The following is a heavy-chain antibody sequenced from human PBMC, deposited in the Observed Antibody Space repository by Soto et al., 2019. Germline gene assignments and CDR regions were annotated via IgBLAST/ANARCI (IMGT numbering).Heavy chain of an antibody. Sequence: QEYLVESGGDLVKPGGSLRLSCAASGFSFSDYYMSWVRQAPGKGLEWILYIASSTGTIYYAGSVKGRVTISSDRANNSLYLQTKSLGVDDTAVYYCVRRRDYLDVWGKGTTVTVSS. CDR1: GFSFSDYY. V-gene: IGHV3-11*01. CDR2: IASSTGTI. CDR3: VRRRDYLDV. J-gene: IGHJ6*03.